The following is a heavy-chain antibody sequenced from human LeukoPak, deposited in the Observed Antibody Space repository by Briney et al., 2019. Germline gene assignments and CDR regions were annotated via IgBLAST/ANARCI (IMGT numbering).Heavy chain of an antibody. J-gene: IGHJ1*01. CDR2: IHADGNSK. D-gene: IGHD6-6*01. CDR1: GFPFSSSG. Sequence: GGSLRLSCAASGFPFSSSGMHWVRQAPGKGLEWVTFIHADGNSKYYADSVEGRFTVSRDSPKNTLSLQMNSLRVEDTAVYYCARSLTARDYFEHWGQGTLGTLSS. CDR3: ARSLTARDYFEH. V-gene: IGHV3-30*02.